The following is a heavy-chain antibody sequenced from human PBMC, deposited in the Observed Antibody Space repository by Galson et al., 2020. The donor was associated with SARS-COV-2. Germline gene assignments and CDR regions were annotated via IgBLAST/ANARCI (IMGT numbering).Heavy chain of an antibody. Sequence: GESLKISCAASGFTVSSNYMSWVRQAPGKGLEWVSVIYSGGSTYYADSVKGRFTISRDNSKNTLYLQMNSLRAEDTAVYYCARDDSTYDSSGVFDYWGQGTLVTVSS. J-gene: IGHJ4*02. CDR2: IYSGGST. CDR3: ARDDSTYDSSGVFDY. V-gene: IGHV3-53*01. D-gene: IGHD3-22*01. CDR1: GFTVSSNY.